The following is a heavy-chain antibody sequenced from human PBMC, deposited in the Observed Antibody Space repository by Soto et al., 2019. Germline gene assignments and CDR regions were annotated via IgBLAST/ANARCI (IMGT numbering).Heavy chain of an antibody. J-gene: IGHJ6*03. CDR2: INSDGSRT. Sequence: EVQLVESGGGLVQPGGSLRLSCAAYGFTFSNYWMHWVRQAPGKGLVWVSRINSDGSRTNYADSVKGRFTISRDNAKDTLYLQMNSLRVEDTAVYFCARVAVGYYYMDVWAKGDTVTVS. CDR3: ARVAVGYYYMDV. V-gene: IGHV3-74*01. CDR1: GFTFSNYW.